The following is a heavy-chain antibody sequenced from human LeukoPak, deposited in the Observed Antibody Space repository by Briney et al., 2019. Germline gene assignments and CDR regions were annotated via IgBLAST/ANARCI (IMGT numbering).Heavy chain of an antibody. D-gene: IGHD3-22*01. CDR2: IYYSGST. J-gene: IGHJ4*02. CDR3: ARHGLGYYPYYFDY. V-gene: IGHV4-39*01. Sequence: PSETLSLTCTVSGGSISSSSYYWGWIRQPPGKGLEWIGRIYYSGSTYYNPSLKSRVTISVDTSKNQFSLKLSSVTAADTAVYYCARHGLGYYPYYFDYWGQGTLVTVSS. CDR1: GGSISSSSYY.